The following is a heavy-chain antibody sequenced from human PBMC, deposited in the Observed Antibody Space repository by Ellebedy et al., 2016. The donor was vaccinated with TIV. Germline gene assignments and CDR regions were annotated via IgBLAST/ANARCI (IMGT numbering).Heavy chain of an antibody. V-gene: IGHV4-39*07. CDR1: GGSISSGGYS. CDR2: IYYSGST. CDR3: ARAGRGSGYYIYYYYMDV. D-gene: IGHD3-22*01. J-gene: IGHJ6*03. Sequence: SETLSLTXAVSGGSISSGGYSWSWIRQPPGKGLEWIGSIYYSGSTNYNPSLKSRVTISVDTSKNQFSLKLSSVTAADTAVYYCARAGRGSGYYIYYYYMDVWGKGTTVTVSS.